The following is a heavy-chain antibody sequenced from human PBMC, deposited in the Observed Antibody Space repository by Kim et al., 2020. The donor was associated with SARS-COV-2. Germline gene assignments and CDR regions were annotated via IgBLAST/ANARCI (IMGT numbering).Heavy chain of an antibody. D-gene: IGHD6-6*01. CDR2: INHSGST. CDR1: GGSFSGYY. J-gene: IGHJ6*02. Sequence: SETLSLTCAVYGGSFSGYYWSWIRQPPGKGLEWIGEINHSGSTNYNPSLKSRVTISVDTSKNQFSLKLSSVTAADTAVYYCARSSGPPPHQSPPLLNYYYYGMDVWGQGTTVTVSS. V-gene: IGHV4-34*01. CDR3: ARSSGPPPHQSPPLLNYYYYGMDV.